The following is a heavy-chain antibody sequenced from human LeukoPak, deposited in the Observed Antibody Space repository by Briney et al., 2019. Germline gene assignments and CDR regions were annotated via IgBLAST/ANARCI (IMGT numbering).Heavy chain of an antibody. V-gene: IGHV4-34*01. CDR3: ACIVGANHDAFDI. CDR1: GGSFSGYY. J-gene: IGHJ3*02. CDR2: INHSGST. Sequence: PSETLSLTCAVYGGSFSGYYWSWIRQPPGKGLEWIGEINHSGSTNYNPSLKSRVTISVDTSKNQFSLKLSSVTAADTAVYYCACIVGANHDAFDIWGQGTMVTVSS. D-gene: IGHD1-26*01.